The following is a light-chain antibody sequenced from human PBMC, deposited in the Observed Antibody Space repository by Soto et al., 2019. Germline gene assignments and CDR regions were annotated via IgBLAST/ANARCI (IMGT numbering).Light chain of an antibody. CDR3: QQYNSYSWT. CDR2: KAS. Sequence: DIQMTQSPSSVSASVGDRITITCRASQGISSWLAWYQQKPGKAPKLLIYKASSLESGVPSRFSGSGSGTEFTLTISSLQPDDFAPYYCQQYNSYSWTFGQGTKVDIK. J-gene: IGKJ1*01. V-gene: IGKV1-5*03. CDR1: QGISSW.